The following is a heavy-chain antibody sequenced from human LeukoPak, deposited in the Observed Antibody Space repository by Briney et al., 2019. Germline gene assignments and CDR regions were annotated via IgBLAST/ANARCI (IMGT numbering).Heavy chain of an antibody. V-gene: IGHV4-39*07. D-gene: IGHD3-10*01. CDR2: IYYSGRT. J-gene: IGHJ4*02. CDR1: GGSVSSSSYY. Sequence: SETLSLTCTVSGGSVSSSSYYWGWIRQPPGKGLEWIGSIYYSGRTYYNPSLKSRVTISVDTSKNQFSLKLSSVTAADTAVYYCARGGVWFGELLYWGQGTLVTVSS. CDR3: ARGGVWFGELLY.